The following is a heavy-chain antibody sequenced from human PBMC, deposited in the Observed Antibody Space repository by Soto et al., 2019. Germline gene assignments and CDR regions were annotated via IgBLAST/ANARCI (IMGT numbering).Heavy chain of an antibody. V-gene: IGHV4-34*01. D-gene: IGHD1-26*01. Sequence: SATLSPICAVKGVSFSACRWSLIRQPPWKGLKWIVEINHSGSTNYNPSLKSRVTISVDTSKNQFSLKLSSVTAADTAVYYCAGEVVIVDRHDDFDIWGEGTRVT. CDR3: AGEVVIVDRHDDFDI. CDR2: INHSGST. J-gene: IGHJ3*02. CDR1: GVSFSACR.